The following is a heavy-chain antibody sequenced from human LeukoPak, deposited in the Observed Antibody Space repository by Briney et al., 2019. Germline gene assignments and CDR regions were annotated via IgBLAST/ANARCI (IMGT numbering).Heavy chain of an antibody. CDR2: IYYSGST. CDR1: GGSISSNSYY. D-gene: IGHD2-15*01. CDR3: ARSACSGGTCYSQRGAFDI. J-gene: IGHJ3*02. V-gene: IGHV4-39*07. Sequence: TSSETLSLTCTVSGGSISSNSYYWGWIRQPPGKGLEWIGSIYYSGSTYYNPSLKSRVTISVDTSNNQFSLKLNSVTAADTAVYYCARSACSGGTCYSQRGAFDIWGQGTMVTVSS.